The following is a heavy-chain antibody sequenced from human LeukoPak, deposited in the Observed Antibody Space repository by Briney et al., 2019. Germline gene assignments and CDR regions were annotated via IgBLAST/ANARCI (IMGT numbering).Heavy chain of an antibody. V-gene: IGHV3-21*01. CDR2: ISTSTSYV. CDR3: ASRLDTPMVTPYYYYYMDV. D-gene: IGHD5-18*01. Sequence: KPGGSLRLSCAASGFTFSSYSMNWVRQAPGKGLEWVSSISTSTSYVYYADSVKGRFTISRDNAKNSLYLQVNSLRAEDTAVYYCASRLDTPMVTPYYYYYMDVWGKGTTVTVSS. CDR1: GFTFSSYS. J-gene: IGHJ6*03.